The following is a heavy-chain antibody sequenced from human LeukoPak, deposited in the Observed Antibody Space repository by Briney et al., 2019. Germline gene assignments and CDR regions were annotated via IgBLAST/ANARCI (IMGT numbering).Heavy chain of an antibody. D-gene: IGHD6-19*01. CDR2: ISGSGGST. V-gene: IGHV3-23*01. CDR3: AKGPIAVAGPSDY. J-gene: IGHJ4*02. CDR1: GFIFSSYA. Sequence: GGSLRLSCVASGFIFSSYAMSWVRQAPGKGLEWVSAISGSGGSTYYADSVKGRFTISRDNSKNTLYLQMNSLRAEDTAVYYCAKGPIAVAGPSDYWGQGTLVTVSS.